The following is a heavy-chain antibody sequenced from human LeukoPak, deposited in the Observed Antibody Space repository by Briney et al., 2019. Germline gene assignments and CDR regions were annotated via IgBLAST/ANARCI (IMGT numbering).Heavy chain of an antibody. CDR2: IRSKANSYAT. CDR3: TGTYYDSSAYYRAFDI. D-gene: IGHD3-22*01. Sequence: GGSLRLSCAASGFTFSGSAMHWVRQASGKGLEWVGRIRSKANSYATAYAASVKGRFTISRDDSKNTAYLQMNSLKTEDTAMYYCTGTYYDSSAYYRAFDIWGQGTMVTVSS. CDR1: GFTFSGSA. J-gene: IGHJ3*02. V-gene: IGHV3-73*01.